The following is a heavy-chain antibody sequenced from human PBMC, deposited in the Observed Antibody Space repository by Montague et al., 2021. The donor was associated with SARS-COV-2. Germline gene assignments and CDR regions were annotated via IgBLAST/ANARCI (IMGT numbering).Heavy chain of an antibody. V-gene: IGHV2-70*01. CDR1: GFSLSTSGMC. Sequence: PALVTPTQTLTLTCTFSGFSLSTSGMCVSWIRQPPGKALEWLALIDWDDDKYYSTSLKTRLTISKDTSKNQVVLTMTNMDPVDTATYYGARIRDYDILTGSYSGFDYWGQGTLVTVSS. J-gene: IGHJ4*02. CDR3: ARIRDYDILTGSYSGFDY. CDR2: IDWDDDK. D-gene: IGHD3-9*01.